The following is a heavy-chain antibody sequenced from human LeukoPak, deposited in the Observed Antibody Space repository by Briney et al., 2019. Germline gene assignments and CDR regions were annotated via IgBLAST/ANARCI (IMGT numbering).Heavy chain of an antibody. CDR2: IGSSGSTI. CDR3: ARGSAVTANNFDF. V-gene: IGHV3-11*04. J-gene: IGHJ4*02. CDR1: GFSFSDYY. Sequence: GGSLRLSCAASGFSFSDYYMSWIRQAPGKGLEWLSYIGSSGSTIYYADSVKGRFTISRDNTKNSLYLQMNSLRAEDTAVYYCARGSAVTANNFDFWGQGTLVTVSS. D-gene: IGHD4-11*01.